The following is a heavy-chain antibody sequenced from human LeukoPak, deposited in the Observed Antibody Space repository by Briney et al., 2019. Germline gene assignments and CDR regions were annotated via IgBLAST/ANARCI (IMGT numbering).Heavy chain of an antibody. CDR3: ARGQAPVVTPPSDY. CDR1: GGTFSSYA. Sequence: SVTVSCKASGGTFSSYAISWVRQAPGQGLEWMGGIIPIFGTANYAQKFQGRVTITADESTSTAHMELSSLRSEDTAVYYCARGQAPVVTPPSDYWGQGTLVTVSS. V-gene: IGHV1-69*13. J-gene: IGHJ4*02. CDR2: IIPIFGTA. D-gene: IGHD4-23*01.